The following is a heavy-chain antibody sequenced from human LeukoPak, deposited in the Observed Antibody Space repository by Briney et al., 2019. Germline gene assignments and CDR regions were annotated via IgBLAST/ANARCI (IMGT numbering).Heavy chain of an antibody. CDR3: ARGVSGSYSPFDY. V-gene: IGHV3-48*02. Sequence: PGGSLRLSCAPSGFPFSSYGMNWVRQAPGKGLGWVSFISIGSSTIYYGDSVRGRFTISRDDAKDSLYLQMNSLRDEDTAVYYCARGVSGSYSPFDYWGQGTLVTVSS. D-gene: IGHD1-26*01. CDR2: ISIGSSTI. J-gene: IGHJ4*02. CDR1: GFPFSSYG.